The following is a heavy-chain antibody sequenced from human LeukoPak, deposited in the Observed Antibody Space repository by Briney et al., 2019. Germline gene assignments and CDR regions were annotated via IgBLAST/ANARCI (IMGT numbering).Heavy chain of an antibody. CDR2: VYYTGSA. V-gene: IGHV4-39*07. J-gene: IGHJ5*02. D-gene: IGHD2-21*01. CDR1: GGSISSTSYH. CDR3: ARDIGDCGWFDP. Sequence: PSETLSLTCTVSGGSISSTSYHWAWIRQPPGKGLEWIATVYYTGSAYYNPSLKSRVTISVDTSKSQFSLKLSSVTAADTAVYYCARDIGDCGWFDPWGQGTLVTVSS.